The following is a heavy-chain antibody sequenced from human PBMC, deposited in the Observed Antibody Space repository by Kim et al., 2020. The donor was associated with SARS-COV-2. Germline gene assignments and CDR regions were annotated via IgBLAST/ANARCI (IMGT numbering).Heavy chain of an antibody. J-gene: IGHJ3*02. Sequence: GGSLRLSCAASGFTFSSYSMNWVRQAPGKGLEWVSSISSSSSYIYYADSVKGRFTISRDNAKNSLYLQMNSLRAEDTAVYYCARGVVVAASPDILDDAFDIWGQGTMVTVSS. CDR3: ARGVVVAASPDILDDAFDI. CDR2: ISSSSSYI. D-gene: IGHD2-15*01. CDR1: GFTFSSYS. V-gene: IGHV3-21*01.